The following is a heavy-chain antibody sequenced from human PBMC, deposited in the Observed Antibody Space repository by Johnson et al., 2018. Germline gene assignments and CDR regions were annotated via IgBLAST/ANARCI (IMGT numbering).Heavy chain of an antibody. V-gene: IGHV4-59*01. D-gene: IGHD3-10*01. CDR3: ARATVFGLYYMDV. Sequence: QVQLQESGPGLVKPSETLSLTCTVSGGSISSYYWSWIRQPPGKGLEWIGYIYYSGSTHYNPSLKSRVTISVDTSKNQFSLKLSPVTAADTAVYYSARATVFGLYYMDVWGKGTTVTVSS. CDR2: IYYSGST. CDR1: GGSISSYY. J-gene: IGHJ6*03.